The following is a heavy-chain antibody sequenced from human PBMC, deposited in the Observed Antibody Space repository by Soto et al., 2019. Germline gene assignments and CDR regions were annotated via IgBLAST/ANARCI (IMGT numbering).Heavy chain of an antibody. V-gene: IGHV3-23*01. J-gene: IGHJ4*02. Sequence: PGVSLILSCAASGFTFRNNVLSWFRQAPWKGLDWVSGITGSGLDTYYADSVKGRFTISRDNSKNMVFLQMNSLRAEDTALYYCAKNGLDNSPSAIDSWGPGTLVTVSS. CDR3: AKNGLDNSPSAIDS. CDR1: GFTFRNNV. CDR2: ITGSGLDT. D-gene: IGHD2-8*01.